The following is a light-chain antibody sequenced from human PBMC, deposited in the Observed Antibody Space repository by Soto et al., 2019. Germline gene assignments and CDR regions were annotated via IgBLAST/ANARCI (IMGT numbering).Light chain of an antibody. Sequence: DIVMTQSPLSLPVTPGEPASISCRSSQSLLHSNGYNCVDWYLQKPGQSPQLLIHLGSNRASGVPDRFSGNGSGTEFTLKINRVEAEDVGLYFCMQALQTPLTFGGGTKVEIK. J-gene: IGKJ4*01. V-gene: IGKV2-28*01. CDR3: MQALQTPLT. CDR2: LGS. CDR1: QSLLHSNGYNC.